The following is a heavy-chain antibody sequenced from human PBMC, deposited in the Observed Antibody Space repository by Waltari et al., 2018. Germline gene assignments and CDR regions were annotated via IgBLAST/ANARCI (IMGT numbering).Heavy chain of an antibody. CDR1: GFFFSSHG. Sequence: VQLVESGGGVVQPGRSLRLSCAASGFFFSSHGIHWIGQGPGRGLEGVAFISYDGSEKQYADSVNGRFTISRDNSNNTVSLQMNSLRDDDTSFYYCARDSAIRFLQWLPQSKWFDPWGQGTLVIVSS. CDR3: ARDSAIRFLQWLPQSKWFDP. D-gene: IGHD3-3*01. CDR2: ISYDGSEK. J-gene: IGHJ5*02. V-gene: IGHV3-33*05.